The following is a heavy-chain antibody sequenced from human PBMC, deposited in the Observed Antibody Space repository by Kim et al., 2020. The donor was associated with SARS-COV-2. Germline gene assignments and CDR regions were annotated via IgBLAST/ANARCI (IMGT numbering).Heavy chain of an antibody. D-gene: IGHD2-2*01. CDR3: EKDSSLYCSSTSCFYYLDY. V-gene: IGHV3-30*02. J-gene: IGHJ4*02. Sequence: GGFTISRDNSKNTLYLQMNSLRAEDTAVYYCEKDSSLYCSSTSCFYYLDYWGQGTLVTVSS.